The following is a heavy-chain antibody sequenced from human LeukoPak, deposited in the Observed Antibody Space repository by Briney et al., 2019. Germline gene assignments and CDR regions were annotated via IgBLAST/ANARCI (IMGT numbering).Heavy chain of an antibody. CDR2: IHHSGIT. V-gene: IGHV4-38-2*02. CDR3: ARRNIYYYDSRPFDY. J-gene: IGHJ4*02. D-gene: IGHD3-22*01. CDR1: DYSISNTYY. Sequence: PSETLSLTCTVSDYSISNTYYWGWIRQPPGKGLEWIGNIHHSGITNYNPSLKSRVSISIDTSKNQFSLKLSSVTAADTAVYYCARRNIYYYDSRPFDYWGQGTLVTVSS.